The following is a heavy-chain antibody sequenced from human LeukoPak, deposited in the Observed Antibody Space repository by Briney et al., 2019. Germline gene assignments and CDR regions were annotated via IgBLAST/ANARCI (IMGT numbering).Heavy chain of an antibody. D-gene: IGHD1-26*01. CDR1: GASIRNTSFY. V-gene: IGHV4-39*01. J-gene: IGHJ4*02. CDR3: ARQGVGATDC. CDR2: IYHSGST. Sequence: SETLSLTCAVSGASIRNTSFYWGWIRQPPGKGLEWIGEIYHSGSTNYNPSLKSRVTISVDKSKNQFSLRLISVTAVDTAVYYCARQGVGATDCWGQGTLVTVSS.